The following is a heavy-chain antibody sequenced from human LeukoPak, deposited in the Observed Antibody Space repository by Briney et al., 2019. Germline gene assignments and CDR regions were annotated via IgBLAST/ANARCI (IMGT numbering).Heavy chain of an antibody. J-gene: IGHJ4*02. CDR1: GYSFTNYC. CDR2: INPSGGST. CDR3: ARTRGYYFDY. Sequence: ASVKVSCKASGYSFTNYCMHWVRQAPGQGLEWMTMINPSGGSTTYAQNFQDRVTVTRDMSTSTVYMELSSLTSEDTAVYYCARTRGYYFDYWGQGTLVTVSS. V-gene: IGHV1-46*01.